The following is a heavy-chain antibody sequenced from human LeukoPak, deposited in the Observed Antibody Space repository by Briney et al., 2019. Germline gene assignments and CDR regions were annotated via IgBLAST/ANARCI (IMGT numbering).Heavy chain of an antibody. CDR3: ARDVVDTAMIDY. V-gene: IGHV1-8*01. D-gene: IGHD5-18*01. CDR2: MNPNSGNT. Sequence: ASVKVSCKASGYTFTSYDINWVRQATGQGLEWMGWMNPNSGNTGYAQKFQGRVTMTRNTSISTAYMELSSLRSEDTAVYYCARDVVDTAMIDYWGQGTLVTVSS. CDR1: GYTFTSYD. J-gene: IGHJ4*02.